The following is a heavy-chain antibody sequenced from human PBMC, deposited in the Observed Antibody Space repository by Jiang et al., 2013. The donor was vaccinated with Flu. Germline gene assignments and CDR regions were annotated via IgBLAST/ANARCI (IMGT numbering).Heavy chain of an antibody. D-gene: IGHD3-22*01. CDR2: ISAYNGNT. Sequence: SGAEVKKPGASVKVSCKASGYTFTSYGISWVRQAPGQGLEWMGWISAYNGNTNYAQKLQGRVTMTTDTSTSTAYMELRSLRSDDTAVYYCAREKYDSSGYYYGSPAFDIWGQGTMVTVSS. J-gene: IGHJ3*02. CDR3: AREKYDSSGYYYGSPAFDI. V-gene: IGHV1-18*04. CDR1: GYTFTSYG.